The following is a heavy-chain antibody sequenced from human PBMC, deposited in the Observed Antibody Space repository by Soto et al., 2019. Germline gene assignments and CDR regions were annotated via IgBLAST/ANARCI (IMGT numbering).Heavy chain of an antibody. D-gene: IGHD3-9*01. CDR3: ARGRLYDILTGYCDAFDI. CDR1: GFTFGYYS. CDR2: VSSSGSSI. Sequence: GGSLRLSCAASGFTFGYYSMNWVRQAPGKGLEWVSSVSSSGSSIYYADSVKGRFTISRDNSKNTLYLQMGSLRAEDMAVYYCARGRLYDILTGYCDAFDIWGQGTMVTVS. J-gene: IGHJ3*02. V-gene: IGHV3-21*01.